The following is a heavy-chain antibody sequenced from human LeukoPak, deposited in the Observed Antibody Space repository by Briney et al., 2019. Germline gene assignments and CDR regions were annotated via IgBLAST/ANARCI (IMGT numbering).Heavy chain of an antibody. V-gene: IGHV4-59*08. CDR1: GGSISSYS. J-gene: IGHJ3*02. Sequence: SETLSLTCTVSGGSISSYSWSWIRQPPGKGLEWIGSIYYSGSTNYNPSLKSRVTMSADTSKNQFSLKLNSVTAADTAVYYCARHGGETIVAMILHAFDIWGQGTMVTVSS. D-gene: IGHD5-12*01. CDR2: IYYSGST. CDR3: ARHGGETIVAMILHAFDI.